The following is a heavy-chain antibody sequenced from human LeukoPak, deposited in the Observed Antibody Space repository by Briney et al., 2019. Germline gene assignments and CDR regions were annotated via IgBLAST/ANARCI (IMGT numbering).Heavy chain of an antibody. CDR2: ISTYKRNI. Sequence: ASVKVSCKASGYTFTSYGISWVRQAPGQGLEWMGWISTYKRNINYAHKLQGRVTMTTDTSTSTAYMELSSLRSEDTAVYYCARDHSGSYYSGPWGDYFDYWGQGTLVTVSS. CDR1: GYTFTSYG. D-gene: IGHD1-26*01. V-gene: IGHV1-18*01. CDR3: ARDHSGSYYSGPWGDYFDY. J-gene: IGHJ4*02.